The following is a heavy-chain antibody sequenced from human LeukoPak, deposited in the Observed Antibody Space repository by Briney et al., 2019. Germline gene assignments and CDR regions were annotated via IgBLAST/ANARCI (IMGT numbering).Heavy chain of an antibody. CDR2: IKPDGNDK. J-gene: IGHJ4*02. CDR1: GFTFNTYW. D-gene: IGHD3-10*01. CDR3: ARGGSQRFDY. V-gene: IGHV3-7*03. Sequence: PGGSLRLSCAASGFTFNTYWMSWVRQAPGKGLEWVANIKPDGNDKYYVDSVKGRFTISRDNAKNSLSLQMNSLRAEDTAVYYCARGGSQRFDYWDQGTLVTVSS.